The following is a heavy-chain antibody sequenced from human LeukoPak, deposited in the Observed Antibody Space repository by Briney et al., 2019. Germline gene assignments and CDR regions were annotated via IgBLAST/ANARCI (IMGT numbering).Heavy chain of an antibody. CDR1: GYTCTSYG. Sequence: GASVKVSCKASGYTCTSYGLSWVRQAPGQGLEWMGWISAYTDSANYAQNLQGGVTMTTDTSTSTAYMELRSLRSDDTAVYYCAREGHNWDFDYWGQGTLVTVSS. J-gene: IGHJ4*02. CDR2: ISAYTDSA. V-gene: IGHV1-18*01. D-gene: IGHD1-20*01. CDR3: AREGHNWDFDY.